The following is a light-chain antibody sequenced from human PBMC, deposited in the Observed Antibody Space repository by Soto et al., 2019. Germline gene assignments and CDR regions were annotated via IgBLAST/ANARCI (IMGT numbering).Light chain of an antibody. V-gene: IGKV1D-16*01. J-gene: IGKJ4*01. CDR3: QQYHSYPT. CDR1: QTIDRY. Sequence: DIQMTQSPSSLSASVGDRVTITCRASQTIDRYLAWYQQKSDKAPKSLIYGATSLQSRVPSRFSGSGSGTDFTLTISSLQPEDFATYDCQQYHSYPTFGGGTKVEIQ. CDR2: GAT.